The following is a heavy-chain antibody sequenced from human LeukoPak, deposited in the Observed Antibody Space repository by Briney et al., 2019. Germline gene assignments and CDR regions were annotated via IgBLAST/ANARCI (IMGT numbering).Heavy chain of an antibody. CDR1: GGSISIYY. V-gene: IGHV4-59*12. CDR2: VYNSGST. J-gene: IGHJ4*02. Sequence: SETLSLTCTVSGGSISIYYWSWIRQPPGKGLEWIGHVYNSGSTDYNPSLKSRVTISADTSKNQFSLKLSSVTAADTAVYYCARGSLSFDYWGQGTLVTVSS. CDR3: ARGSLSFDY.